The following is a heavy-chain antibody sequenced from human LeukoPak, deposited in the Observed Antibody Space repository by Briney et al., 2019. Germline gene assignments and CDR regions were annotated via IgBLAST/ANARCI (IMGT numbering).Heavy chain of an antibody. D-gene: IGHD2-8*01. V-gene: IGHV4-34*01. CDR3: ARARGYCTNGVCYTGAFDI. CDR2: INHSGST. CDR1: GGPFSGYY. Sequence: SETLSLTCAVYGGPFSGYYWSWIRQPPGKGLEWIGEINHSGSTNYNPSLKSRVTISVDTSKNQFSLKLSSVTAADTAVYYCARARGYCTNGVCYTGAFDIWGQGTMVTVSS. J-gene: IGHJ3*02.